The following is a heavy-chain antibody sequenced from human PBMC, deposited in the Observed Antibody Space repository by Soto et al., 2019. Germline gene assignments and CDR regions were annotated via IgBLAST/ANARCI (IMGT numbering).Heavy chain of an antibody. J-gene: IGHJ4*02. V-gene: IGHV1-69*01. CDR3: ARGRDQPPVGLYFDS. Sequence: QVQLVQSGAEVKKPGSSVKVSCKASGDAFTNYIFDWVRQAPGQGLAWMGGIIPMFGTPKYAQTFQDRVTISADVSTGTAYLELTSRRVDDTAVYYCARGRDQPPVGLYFDSWGEGTRVTVSS. CDR2: IIPMFGTP. D-gene: IGHD1-26*01. CDR1: GDAFTNYI.